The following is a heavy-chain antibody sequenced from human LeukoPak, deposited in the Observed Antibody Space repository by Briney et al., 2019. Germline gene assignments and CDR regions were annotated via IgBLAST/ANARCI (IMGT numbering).Heavy chain of an antibody. D-gene: IGHD6-6*01. J-gene: IGHJ5*02. Sequence: ASVKVSCKASGYTFTGYYMHWVRQAPGQGLEWMGWINPNSGGTNYAQKFQGRVTMTRDTSISTAYMELSRLRSDDTAVYYCARDGAYSSSSYWFDPWGQGTLVTVSS. CDR3: ARDGAYSSSSYWFDP. CDR2: INPNSGGT. CDR1: GYTFTGYY. V-gene: IGHV1-2*02.